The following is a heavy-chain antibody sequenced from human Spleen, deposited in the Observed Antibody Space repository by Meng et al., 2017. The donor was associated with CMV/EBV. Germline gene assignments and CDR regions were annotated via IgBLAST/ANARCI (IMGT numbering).Heavy chain of an antibody. D-gene: IGHD6-6*01. V-gene: IGHV3-74*01. CDR3: ARDPSSSFYYYYYGMDV. CDR1: GFTFSNYW. J-gene: IGHJ6*02. CDR2: ISNDGSST. Sequence: GESLKISCAASGFTFSNYWMHWVRQAPGKGLVWVSRISNDGSSTNYADSVEGRFTISRDNAKNTLYLHMNSLRAEDTAVYYCARDPSSSFYYYYYGMDVWGQGTTVTVSS.